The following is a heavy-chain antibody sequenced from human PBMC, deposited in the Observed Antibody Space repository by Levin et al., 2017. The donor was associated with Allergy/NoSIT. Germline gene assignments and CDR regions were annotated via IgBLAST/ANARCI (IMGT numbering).Heavy chain of an antibody. D-gene: IGHD3-22*01. CDR3: ARRVYYYDNGGSYYHSYYFDY. CDR1: GGSISSSRHY. Sequence: SQTLSLTCTVSGGSISSSRHYWGWIRQPPGKGLEWIGSIYYSGSTNYNPSLKSRVTISVDTSKNQFSLKLSSVTAADTAVFYCARRVYYYDNGGSYYHSYYFDYWGQGALVTVSS. J-gene: IGHJ4*02. CDR2: IYYSGST. V-gene: IGHV4-39*01.